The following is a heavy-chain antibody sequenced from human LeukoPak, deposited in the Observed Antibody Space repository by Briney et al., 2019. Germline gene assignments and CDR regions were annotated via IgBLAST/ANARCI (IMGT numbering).Heavy chain of an antibody. Sequence: KSSETLSLTCTVSGGSISSYSWSWIRQPAGKGLEWIGHMYTSGSTNYSPSLKSRITMSVDTSKNQFSLKLSSVTAADTAVYYCARYLRPRYYYMDVWGKGTTVTVSS. CDR2: MYTSGST. CDR1: GGSISSYS. CDR3: ARYLRPRYYYMDV. V-gene: IGHV4-4*07. D-gene: IGHD3-16*01. J-gene: IGHJ6*03.